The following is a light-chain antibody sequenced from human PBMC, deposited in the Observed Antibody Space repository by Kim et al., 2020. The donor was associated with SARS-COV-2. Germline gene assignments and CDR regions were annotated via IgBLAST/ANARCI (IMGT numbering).Light chain of an antibody. V-gene: IGLV4-69*02. CDR2: INNDGSH. Sequence: WVKRTGTLGSGHSNYAIAWHQQQPEKGPRYLMKINNDGSHSKGDGIPDRFSGSSSGAERYLTISSLQSEDEADYYCQTWGPGFRVFGGGTQLTVL. J-gene: IGLJ3*02. CDR3: QTWGPGFRV. CDR1: SGHSNYA.